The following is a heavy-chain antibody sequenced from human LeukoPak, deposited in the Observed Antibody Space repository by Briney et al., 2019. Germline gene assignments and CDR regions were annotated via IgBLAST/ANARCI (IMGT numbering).Heavy chain of an antibody. D-gene: IGHD3-10*01. CDR1: GGSISSYY. V-gene: IGHV4-59*01. CDR2: IHYTGST. Sequence: SETLSLTCTVSGGSISSYYWSWIRQSPGKGLECIGYIHYTGSTNYNPSLKSRVTISVETSKNQFSLKLKSVTAADTAVYYCARGGYYGSGSDFRSDPWGQGTLVTVSS. CDR3: ARGGYYGSGSDFRSDP. J-gene: IGHJ5*02.